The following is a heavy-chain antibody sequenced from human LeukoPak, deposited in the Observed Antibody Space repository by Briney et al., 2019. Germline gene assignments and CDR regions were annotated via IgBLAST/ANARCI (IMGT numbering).Heavy chain of an antibody. J-gene: IGHJ4*02. D-gene: IGHD4-17*01. CDR1: GVTLSSYR. Sequence: GGSMRLSCAASGVTLSSYRMNWVRQAPGKGLEWISDMNSDRYSNTIYYGATVKGRFTISRDNAKNSLYLQMNSLRDEDTAVYYCARDRDYAFDYWGQGTLVTVSS. V-gene: IGHV3-48*02. CDR2: MNSDRYSNTI. CDR3: ARDRDYAFDY.